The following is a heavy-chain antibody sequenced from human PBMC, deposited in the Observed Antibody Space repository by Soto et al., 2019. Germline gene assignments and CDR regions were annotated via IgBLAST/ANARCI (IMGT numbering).Heavy chain of an antibody. V-gene: IGHV2-5*02. CDR3: AYGRDGGLLEV. CDR1: GFSLSTGGVG. Sequence: QITLKESGPTLVKPTQTLTLTCTFSGFSLSTGGVGVGWIRQPPGKALEWLALIYWDDDKRYSPSLKNRLTITKDTSQAQVVLTWTNMDPVDAATYCCAYGRDGGLLEVWGQGTTVTVSS. CDR2: IYWDDDK. J-gene: IGHJ6*02. D-gene: IGHD2-15*01.